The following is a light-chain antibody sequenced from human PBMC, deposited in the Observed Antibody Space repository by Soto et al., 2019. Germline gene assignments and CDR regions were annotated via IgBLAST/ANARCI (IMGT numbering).Light chain of an antibody. CDR2: RNN. V-gene: IGLV1-47*01. CDR1: SSNIGSAY. CDR3: AAWDDSLVV. Sequence: QSVLTQPPSASGTPGQTVTISGSGSSSNIGSAYIYWYQHLPGTAPKLLIYRNNQRPSGVPDRFSASKSGTSASLAISGLRSEDDADYYCAAWDDSLVVFGGGTKLTVL. J-gene: IGLJ2*01.